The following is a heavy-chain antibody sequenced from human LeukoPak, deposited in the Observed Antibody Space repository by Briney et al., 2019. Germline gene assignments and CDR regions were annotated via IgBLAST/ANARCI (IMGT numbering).Heavy chain of an antibody. CDR1: GGTFSSYA. CDR2: IIPIFGTA. V-gene: IGHV1-69*05. D-gene: IGHD6-6*01. CDR3: ARGRIAARPDPYYYYYYMDV. Sequence: ASVKVSCKASGGTFSSYAISWVRQAPGQGLEWMGGIIPIFGTANYAQKFQGRVTITTDESTSTAYMELSGLRSEDTAVYYCARGRIAARPDPYYYYYYMDVWGKGTTVTVSS. J-gene: IGHJ6*03.